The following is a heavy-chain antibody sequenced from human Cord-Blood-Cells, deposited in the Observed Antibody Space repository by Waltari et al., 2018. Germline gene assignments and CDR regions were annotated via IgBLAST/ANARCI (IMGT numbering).Heavy chain of an antibody. J-gene: IGHJ3*02. Sequence: EVPLVESGGGLIQPGGSLRLSCAASGLTVSSPYMSRVPQAPGKGLEWVSVIYSGGSTYYADSVKGRFTISRDNSKNTLYLQMNSLRAEDTAVYYCARGTKENAFDIWGQGTMVTVSS. V-gene: IGHV3-53*01. CDR1: GLTVSSPY. CDR2: IYSGGST. D-gene: IGHD2-8*01. CDR3: ARGTKENAFDI.